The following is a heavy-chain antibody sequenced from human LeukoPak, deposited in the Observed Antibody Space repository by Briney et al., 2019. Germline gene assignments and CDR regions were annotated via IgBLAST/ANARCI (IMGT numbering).Heavy chain of an antibody. D-gene: IGHD5-12*01. CDR3: AKGSRGGYDLGALDP. CDR2: ISSSTLKI. J-gene: IGHJ5*02. Sequence: GGSLRLSCAASGFTFSKYAMTWVRQAPGKGLEWVSAISSSTLKIYYADSVRGRFTTSRANSKNSLYLQMNSLRAEDAASYYCAKGSRGGYDLGALDPWGQGTLVTVSS. V-gene: IGHV3-23*01. CDR1: GFTFSKYA.